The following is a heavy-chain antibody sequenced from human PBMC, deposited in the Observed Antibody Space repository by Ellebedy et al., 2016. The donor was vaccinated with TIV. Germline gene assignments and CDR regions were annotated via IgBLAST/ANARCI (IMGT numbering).Heavy chain of an antibody. CDR3: AGGDIATTPAGERNWFDP. CDR2: IYYSGST. D-gene: IGHD3-16*01. J-gene: IGHJ5*02. V-gene: IGHV4-59*01. Sequence: SETLSLTCTVSGGSISSYYWSWIRQTPGKGLEYIGYIYYSGSTNYNPSLKSRVTISVDRAKSQFSLRLTSVTAADTAVYYCAGGDIATTPAGERNWFDPWGQGILVTVSS. CDR1: GGSISSYY.